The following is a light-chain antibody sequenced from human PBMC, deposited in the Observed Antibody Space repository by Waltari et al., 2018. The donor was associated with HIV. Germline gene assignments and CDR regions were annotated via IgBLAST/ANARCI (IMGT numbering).Light chain of an antibody. CDR1: SPNIGSNT. V-gene: IGLV1-44*01. Sequence: QSVLTQPPSASGAPGQRVTIPRSGRSPNIGSNTVSWYQQVPGTAPKFLIYSNYQRPSGVPDRFSGSKSGTSASLAISGLQSEDEADYYCAAWDGNGHWVFGGGTKLTVL. J-gene: IGLJ3*02. CDR3: AAWDGNGHWV. CDR2: SNY.